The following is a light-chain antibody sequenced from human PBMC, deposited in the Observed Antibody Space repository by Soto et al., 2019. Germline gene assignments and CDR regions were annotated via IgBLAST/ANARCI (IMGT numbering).Light chain of an antibody. CDR2: GAS. Sequence: EIVLTQSPGTLSLSTGERATLSCRASQSVSSSYLAWYQQKPGQAPRLLIYGASSRATGITDRFSGSGSGTDFTLTISRLEPEDFAVYYCQQYGSSLWTFGPGTKVEIK. CDR3: QQYGSSLWT. J-gene: IGKJ1*01. V-gene: IGKV3-20*01. CDR1: QSVSSSY.